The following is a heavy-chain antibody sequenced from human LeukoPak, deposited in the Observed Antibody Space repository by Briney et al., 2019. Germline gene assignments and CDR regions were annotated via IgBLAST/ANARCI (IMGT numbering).Heavy chain of an antibody. CDR3: ARDLGVTNIDY. J-gene: IGHJ4*02. CDR2: INPNSGGT. D-gene: IGHD4-11*01. Sequence: GASVKVSCKASGYTLTGYYMHWVRQAPGQGLEWMGWINPNSGGTNYAQKFQGRVTMTRDTSISTAYMELSRLRSDDTAVYYCARDLGVTNIDYWGQGTLVNVSS. V-gene: IGHV1-2*02. CDR1: GYTLTGYY.